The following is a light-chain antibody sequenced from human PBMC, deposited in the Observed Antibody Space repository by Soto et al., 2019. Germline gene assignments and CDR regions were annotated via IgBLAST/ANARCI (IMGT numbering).Light chain of an antibody. CDR3: QQYGSSGT. Sequence: EIVMTQSPATLSVSPGERATLSCRASQSLSSNLAWYQQRPGQAPRLLIYGASTRATGIPARFSGSGSGTECTLTISSLQSEDVAVYYCQQYGSSGTFGQGTKVDIK. V-gene: IGKV3-15*01. J-gene: IGKJ1*01. CDR1: QSLSSN. CDR2: GAS.